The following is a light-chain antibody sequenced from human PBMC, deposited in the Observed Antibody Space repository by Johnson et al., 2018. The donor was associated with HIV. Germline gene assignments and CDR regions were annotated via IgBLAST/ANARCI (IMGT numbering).Light chain of an antibody. Sequence: QSVLTQPPSVSAAPGQKVTISCSGSSSNIGHNYVSWYQQLPGTAPRLVIYDTIKRHSGIPDRFSGSKSGTSATLGITGLQPGDEADYYCGTWDSSLSTYVFGTGTKVTVL. J-gene: IGLJ1*01. CDR2: DTI. CDR1: SSNIGHNY. CDR3: GTWDSSLSTYV. V-gene: IGLV1-51*01.